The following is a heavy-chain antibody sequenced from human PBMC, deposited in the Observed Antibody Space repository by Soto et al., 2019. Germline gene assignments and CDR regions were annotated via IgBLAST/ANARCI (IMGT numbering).Heavy chain of an antibody. Sequence: QVQLVESGGGLVKPGGSLRLSCAASGFTFSDYYMNWVRQAPGKGLECVAYISASSSTIFYGDSVKGRFTISRDNAKNSLSLQMDSLRAEDTGVYYCARRGGSASHYFFYAMDVWGQGTTVTVS. D-gene: IGHD1-26*01. J-gene: IGHJ6*02. V-gene: IGHV3-11*01. CDR2: ISASSSTI. CDR1: GFTFSDYY. CDR3: ARRGGSASHYFFYAMDV.